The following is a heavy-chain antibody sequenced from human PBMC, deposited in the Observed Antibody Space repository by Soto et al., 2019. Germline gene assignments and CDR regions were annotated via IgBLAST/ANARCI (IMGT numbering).Heavy chain of an antibody. Sequence: QVQLVQSGAEVKKPGASVKVSCKASGYTFTSYGISWVRQAPGQGLEWMGWISAYNGNTNYAQKLQGRGTMTTDTSTSTAYMELRSLRSDDTAGYYCASATHYYDSSGYLGYCMDVWGQGTTVTVAS. CDR2: ISAYNGNT. D-gene: IGHD3-22*01. V-gene: IGHV1-18*04. CDR1: GYTFTSYG. J-gene: IGHJ6*02. CDR3: ASATHYYDSSGYLGYCMDV.